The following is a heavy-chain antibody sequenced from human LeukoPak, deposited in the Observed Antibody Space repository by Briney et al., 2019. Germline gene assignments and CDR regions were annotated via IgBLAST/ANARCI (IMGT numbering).Heavy chain of an antibody. CDR1: GFTFSSYA. Sequence: LGGSLRLSCAASGFTFSSYAMSWVRQAPGKGLDWVSAISGSDGRTYYADSVKGRFTISRDNSKNTLYLQMNSLRAEDTATYYCARDQRGGTYYFDSWGQGTLVTVSS. CDR2: ISGSDGRT. J-gene: IGHJ4*02. D-gene: IGHD2-15*01. V-gene: IGHV3-23*01. CDR3: ARDQRGGTYYFDS.